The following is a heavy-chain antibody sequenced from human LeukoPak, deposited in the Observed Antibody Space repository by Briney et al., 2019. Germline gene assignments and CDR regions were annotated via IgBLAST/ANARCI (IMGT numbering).Heavy chain of an antibody. CDR1: GFTFSNAW. CDR3: TTPPLGYCSGGSCS. Sequence: PGGSLRLSCAASGFTFSNAWMSWVRQAPGKGLEWVGRIKSKTDGGTTDYAAPVKGRFTISRDDSKNTLYLQMNSLKTEDTAVYYCTTPPLGYCSGGSCSGGQGTLVTLS. CDR2: IKSKTDGGTT. J-gene: IGHJ4*02. D-gene: IGHD2-15*01. V-gene: IGHV3-15*01.